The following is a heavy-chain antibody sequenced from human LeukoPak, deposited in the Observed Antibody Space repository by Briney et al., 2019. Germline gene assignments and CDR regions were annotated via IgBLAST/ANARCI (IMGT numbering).Heavy chain of an antibody. CDR2: MSGSGGSGT. V-gene: IGHV3-23*01. CDR3: AKGYYGGSATHSDS. Sequence: GGSLRLSCAASGFTFSTFAMSWVRQAPGKGLERVSVMSGSGGSGTYYADSVEGRFTISRDNSKNTLFLEMNSLRAEDTALYYCAKGYYGGSATHSDSWGQGIVVTVSS. CDR1: GFTFSTFA. J-gene: IGHJ4*02. D-gene: IGHD4-23*01.